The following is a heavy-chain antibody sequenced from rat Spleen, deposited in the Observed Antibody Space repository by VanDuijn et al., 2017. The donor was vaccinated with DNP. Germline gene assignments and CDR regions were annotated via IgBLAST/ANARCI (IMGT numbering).Heavy chain of an antibody. CDR1: GYSITSSY. CDR3: ARWSDYFDY. Sequence: EVQLQESGPGLVKPSQSLSLTCSVTGYSITSSYRWNWIRKFPGNKMEWIGHISYSGSTRYHPSLKSRISITRDTSKNQFFLHLNSVTTEDTATYYCARWSDYFDYWGQGVMVTVSS. V-gene: IGHV3-1*01. J-gene: IGHJ2*01. CDR2: ISYSGST.